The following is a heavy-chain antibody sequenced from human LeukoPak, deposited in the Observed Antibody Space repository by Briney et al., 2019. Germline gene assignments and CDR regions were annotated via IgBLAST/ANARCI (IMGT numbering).Heavy chain of an antibody. J-gene: IGHJ4*02. V-gene: IGHV3-21*01. CDR1: GFTFSSYE. Sequence: GGSLRLSCAASGFTFSSYEMNWVRQAPGKGLEWVSSISSNSSYIYYADSVKGRFTISRDNAKNSLYPQMNSLRAEDTAVYYCARAAAGIWWGQGTLVTVSS. CDR3: ARAAAGIW. CDR2: ISSNSSYI. D-gene: IGHD6-13*01.